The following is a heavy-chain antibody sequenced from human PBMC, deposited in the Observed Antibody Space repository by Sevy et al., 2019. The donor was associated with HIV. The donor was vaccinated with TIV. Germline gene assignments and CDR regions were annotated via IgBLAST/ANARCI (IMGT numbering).Heavy chain of an antibody. J-gene: IGHJ6*02. CDR3: ARFSSDYYYGMDV. D-gene: IGHD6-13*01. CDR2: IWYDGSNK. V-gene: IGHV3-33*01. Sequence: GGSLRLSCAASGFTFSSYGMHWVRQAPGKGLGWVAVIWYDGSNKYYADSVKGRFTISRDNSKNTLYLQMNSLRAEDTAVYYCARFSSDYYYGMDVWGQGTTVTVSS. CDR1: GFTFSSYG.